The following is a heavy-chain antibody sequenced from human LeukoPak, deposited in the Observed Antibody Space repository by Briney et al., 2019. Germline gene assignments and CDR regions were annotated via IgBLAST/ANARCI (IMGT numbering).Heavy chain of an antibody. D-gene: IGHD2-15*01. V-gene: IGHV3-9*03. CDR2: ISWNSGNI. CDR1: GFTFDDYA. CDR3: ANSMGGGLGGDFDI. J-gene: IGHJ3*02. Sequence: GRSLRLSCAASGFTFDDYAMHWVRQAPGKGLEGVSGISWNSGNIGYGDSVKGRFTTSRDNAKNSLYLQMNSLRAEDMALYYCANSMGGGLGGDFDIWGQGTMVTVSS.